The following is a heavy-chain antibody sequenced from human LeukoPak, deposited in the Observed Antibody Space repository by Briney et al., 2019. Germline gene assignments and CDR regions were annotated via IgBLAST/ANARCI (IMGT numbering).Heavy chain of an antibody. CDR1: GFTFSSYA. CDR3: AKDLSVDSYFDY. V-gene: IGHV3-23*01. D-gene: IGHD2-15*01. CDR2: ISSSGGST. Sequence: PGGSLRLSCAASGFTFSSYAMSWVRQAPGKGLEWVSLISSSGGSTYYADSVKGRFTISRDNAKNMLWLQMNSLRAEDTAVYYCAKDLSVDSYFDYWGQGTLATVSS. J-gene: IGHJ4*02.